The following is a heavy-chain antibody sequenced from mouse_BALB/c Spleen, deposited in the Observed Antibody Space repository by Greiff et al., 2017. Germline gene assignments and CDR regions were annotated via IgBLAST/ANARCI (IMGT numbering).Heavy chain of an antibody. CDR2: IWSGGST. CDR3: AKHGVVATRGYFDV. D-gene: IGHD1-1*01. Sequence: VHLVESGPGLVQPSQSLSITCTVSGFSLTSYGVHWVRQSPGKGLEWLGVIWSGGSTDYNAAFISRLSISKDNSKSQVFFKMNSLQTDDTAMYYCAKHGVVATRGYFDVWGAGTTVTVSS. J-gene: IGHJ1*01. CDR1: GFSLTSYG. V-gene: IGHV2-2*01.